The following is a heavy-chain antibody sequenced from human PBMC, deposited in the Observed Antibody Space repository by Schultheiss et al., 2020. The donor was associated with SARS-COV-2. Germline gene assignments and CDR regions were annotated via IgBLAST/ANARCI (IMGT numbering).Heavy chain of an antibody. D-gene: IGHD3-10*01. J-gene: IGHJ6*02. V-gene: IGHV3-33*08. CDR1: GFTFSGSA. CDR2: IWYDGSNK. Sequence: GGSLRLSCAASGFTFSGSAMHWVRQAPGKGLEWVAVIWYDGSNKYYADSVKGRFTISRDNSKNTLYLQMNSLRAEDTVVYYCAREMVRGERYYYYGMDVWGQGTTVTVSS. CDR3: AREMVRGERYYYYGMDV.